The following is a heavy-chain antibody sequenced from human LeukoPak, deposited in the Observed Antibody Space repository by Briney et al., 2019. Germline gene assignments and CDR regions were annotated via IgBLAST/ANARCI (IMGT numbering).Heavy chain of an antibody. CDR2: ISSSGGAI. CDR1: GFTFSDYY. Sequence: PGGSLRLSCAASGFTFSDYYMSWIRQAPGKGLEWLSYISSSGGAIYYADSVMGRFTISRDNAKNSLYLQMNSLRAEDTAVYYCASAYYDFWSGYYYFDYWGQGTLVTVSS. CDR3: ASAYYDFWSGYYYFDY. V-gene: IGHV3-11*04. J-gene: IGHJ4*02. D-gene: IGHD3-3*01.